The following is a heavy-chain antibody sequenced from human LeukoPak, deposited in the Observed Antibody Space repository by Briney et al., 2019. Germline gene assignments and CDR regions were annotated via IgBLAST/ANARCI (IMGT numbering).Heavy chain of an antibody. D-gene: IGHD2-2*01. V-gene: IGHV4-30-4*01. Sequence: SETLSLTCTVSGVSITGNDQFWSWIRQPPGKGLEWVGYIDYSGTTYYNPSLKGRVNMSRDTSKNQFSLNLNSVTAADTAFYYCGGGLGYCSSTRCPPDSWGQGTLVTVSS. CDR3: GGGLGYCSSTRCPPDS. CDR2: IDYSGTT. CDR1: GVSITGNDQF. J-gene: IGHJ5*01.